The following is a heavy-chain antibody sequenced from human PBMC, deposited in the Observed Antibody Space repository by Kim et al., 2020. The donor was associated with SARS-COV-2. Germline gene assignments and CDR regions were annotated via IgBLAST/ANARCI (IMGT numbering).Heavy chain of an antibody. V-gene: IGHV1-3*01. Sequence: FQGRVTITRDTSARTAYMELSSLRSEDTAVYYCARGDYYDSSGYYSAIDYWGQGTLVTVSS. J-gene: IGHJ4*02. CDR3: ARGDYYDSSGYYSAIDY. D-gene: IGHD3-22*01.